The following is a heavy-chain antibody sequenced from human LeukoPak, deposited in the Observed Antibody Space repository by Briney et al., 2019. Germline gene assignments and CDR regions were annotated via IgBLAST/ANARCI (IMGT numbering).Heavy chain of an antibody. D-gene: IGHD3-22*01. Sequence: ASVKASCKASGYTFTSYDINWVRQATGQGLEWMGWVNPNSGNTGYAQKFQGRVTMTMDPSISTAYMELSSLRSEDTAVYYCARRSDDYDSSAYYHWGQGTLVTVSS. CDR1: GYTFTSYD. CDR3: ARRSDDYDSSAYYH. J-gene: IGHJ4*02. CDR2: VNPNSGNT. V-gene: IGHV1-8*01.